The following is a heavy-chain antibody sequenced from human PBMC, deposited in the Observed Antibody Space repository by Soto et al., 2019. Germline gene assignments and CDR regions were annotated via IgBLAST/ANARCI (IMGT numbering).Heavy chain of an antibody. CDR2: ISAYNGKT. CDR1: GYAFINYG. D-gene: IGHD6-19*01. Sequence: QIHLVQSGAEVRKPGASVNVSCKASGYAFINYGYSWVRQAPGQGLEWMGWISAYNGKTNYALRFQDRLTMNTDTSTSTAYMELRSLTSDDTAVYYCARDEILLKGWYCDYWGQGTPVTVAS. CDR3: ARDEILLKGWYCDY. J-gene: IGHJ4*02. V-gene: IGHV1-18*04.